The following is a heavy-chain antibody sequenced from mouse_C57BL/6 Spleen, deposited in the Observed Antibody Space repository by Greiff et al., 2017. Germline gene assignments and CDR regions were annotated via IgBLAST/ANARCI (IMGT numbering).Heavy chain of an antibody. CDR3: ARQTRIYDGYDAMDD. V-gene: IGHV1-82*01. J-gene: IGHJ4*01. CDR1: GYAFSSSW. D-gene: IGHD2-3*01. CDR2: IYPGDGDT. Sequence: QVQLQQSGPELVKPGASVKISCKASGYAFSSSWMNWVKQRPGKGLEWIGRIYPGDGDTNYNGKFKGKATLTADKSSSTAYMQLSSLTSEDAAVYFCARQTRIYDGYDAMDDWGQGTAVTVSS.